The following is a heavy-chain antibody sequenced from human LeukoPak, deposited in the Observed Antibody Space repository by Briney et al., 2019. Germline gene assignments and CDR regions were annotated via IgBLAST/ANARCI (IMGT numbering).Heavy chain of an antibody. D-gene: IGHD5-18*01. CDR3: ARSKGYSYANYFDF. CDR1: GYIFTTFW. J-gene: IGHJ4*02. V-gene: IGHV5-51*01. Sequence: GESLKISCKGSGYIFTTFWIAWVRQMPGKGLEWMGVIFPGDSDTRYSPSFQGHVTISADNSITTAYLQWSSLKASDTAMYYCARSKGYSYANYFDFWGQGTLVTVSS. CDR2: IFPGDSDT.